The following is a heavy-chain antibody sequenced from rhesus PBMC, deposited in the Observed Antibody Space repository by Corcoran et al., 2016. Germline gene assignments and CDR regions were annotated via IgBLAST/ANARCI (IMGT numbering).Heavy chain of an antibody. CDR3: ARDRGSRGDRRD. J-gene: IGHJ4*01. D-gene: IGHD1-44*02. V-gene: IGHV4S9*01. CDR1: GGSISDYYY. Sequence: QVQLQESGPGLVKPSETLSLTCAVPGGSISDYYYWNWIRQPPGKGLEWIGNIYGNSATTYYHPSLKSRVTISKDTSKNQFFLKLSSVTAADTAVYYCARDRGSRGDRRDWGQGVLVTVSS. CDR2: IYGNSATT.